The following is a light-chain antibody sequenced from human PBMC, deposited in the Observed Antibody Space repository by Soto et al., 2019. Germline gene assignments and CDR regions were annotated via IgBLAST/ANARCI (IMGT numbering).Light chain of an antibody. Sequence: EIVLTQSPATLSLSPGERATLSCRASESVNSGYLAWFQQKPGRAPRLLIFGTSGRATGIPDRFSGNGSRTDFTLTISRLEPEDSAVYFCQQYKNWPPWTFGQGTKVEI. CDR1: ESVNSGY. CDR2: GTS. V-gene: IGKV3D-20*02. J-gene: IGKJ1*01. CDR3: QQYKNWPPWT.